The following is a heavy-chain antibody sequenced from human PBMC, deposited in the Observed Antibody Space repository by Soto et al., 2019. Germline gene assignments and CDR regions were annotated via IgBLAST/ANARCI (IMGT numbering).Heavy chain of an antibody. Sequence: QLQLQESGPGLVKPSETLSLTCTVSGGSISSSSYYWGWIRQPPGKGLEWIGSIYYSGSTYYNPSLRSRVTISVDTSKNQFSLKLSSVTAADTAVDYCARHDGICSGGSCYSEWFDPWGQGTLVTVSS. D-gene: IGHD2-15*01. V-gene: IGHV4-39*01. CDR3: ARHDGICSGGSCYSEWFDP. CDR2: IYYSGST. CDR1: GGSISSSSYY. J-gene: IGHJ5*02.